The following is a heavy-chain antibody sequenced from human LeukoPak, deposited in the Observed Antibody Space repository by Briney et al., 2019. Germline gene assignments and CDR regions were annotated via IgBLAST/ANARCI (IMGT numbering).Heavy chain of an antibody. CDR1: GYTQTSYV. J-gene: IGHJ4*02. CDR2: ISGYNGNT. V-gene: IGHV1-18*01. Sequence: GASVKVSCKPSGYTQTSYVISWVRQAPGQGLEWMGWISGYNGNTNYAQKLQGRVTMTTDTSTSTAYMELTSLRSDDTAVYYCASFSPTTATFDYWGQGTLVTVSS. D-gene: IGHD1-26*01. CDR3: ASFSPTTATFDY.